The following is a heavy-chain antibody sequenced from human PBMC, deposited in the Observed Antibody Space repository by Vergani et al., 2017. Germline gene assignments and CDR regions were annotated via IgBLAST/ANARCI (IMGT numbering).Heavy chain of an antibody. CDR2: ISSSSSTI. CDR1: GFTFSSYS. V-gene: IGHV3-48*01. J-gene: IGHJ4*02. D-gene: IGHD1-26*01. Sequence: EVQLVESGGGLVQPGGSLRLSCAASGFTFSSYSMNWVRQAPGKGLEWVSYISSSSSTIYYADSVKGRFTISRDNAKNSLYLQMNSLRAEDTAVYYCARRYSGSYYVVVYVDYWGQGTLVTVSS. CDR3: ARRYSGSYYVVVYVDY.